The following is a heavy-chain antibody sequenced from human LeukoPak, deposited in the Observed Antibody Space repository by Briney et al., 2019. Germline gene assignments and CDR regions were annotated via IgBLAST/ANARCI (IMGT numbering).Heavy chain of an antibody. Sequence: SETLSLTCAVSGGSVTSTNWWTWVRQPPGKGLEWIGEVHLDGRTNYNPSLTGRLTLSVDLYENHISLKLTSVTAADTAVYYCARAGGFYRPLDYLGQGTLVTVSS. V-gene: IGHV4-4*02. J-gene: IGHJ4*02. D-gene: IGHD3-3*01. CDR1: GGSVTSTNW. CDR2: VHLDGRT. CDR3: ARAGGFYRPLDY.